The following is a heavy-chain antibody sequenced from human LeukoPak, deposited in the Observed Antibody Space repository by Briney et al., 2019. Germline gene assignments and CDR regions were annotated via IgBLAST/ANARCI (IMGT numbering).Heavy chain of an antibody. Sequence: SVKVSCKASGGTFSSYAISWVRQAPGQGLEWMGGIIPIFGTANYAQKFQGRVTITADEATSTAYMDLSSLRSEDTAVYYCAREDYYDSGSNDYWGQGTLVTVSS. CDR1: GGTFSSYA. CDR3: AREDYYDSGSNDY. J-gene: IGHJ4*02. CDR2: IIPIFGTA. D-gene: IGHD3-22*01. V-gene: IGHV1-69*13.